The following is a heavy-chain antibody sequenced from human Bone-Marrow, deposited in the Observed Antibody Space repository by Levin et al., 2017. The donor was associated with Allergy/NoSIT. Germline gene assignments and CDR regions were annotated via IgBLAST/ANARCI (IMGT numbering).Heavy chain of an antibody. CDR3: ARAVGGDIPRTPGIAAAGIDY. CDR2: ISSSGSTI. Sequence: PGGSLRLSCAASGFTFSDYYMSWIRQAPGKGLEWVSYISSSGSTIYYADSVKGRFTISRDNAKNSLYLQMNSLRAEDTAVYYCARAVGGDIPRTPGIAAAGIDYWGQGTLVTVSS. V-gene: IGHV3-11*01. J-gene: IGHJ4*02. D-gene: IGHD6-13*01. CDR1: GFTFSDYY.